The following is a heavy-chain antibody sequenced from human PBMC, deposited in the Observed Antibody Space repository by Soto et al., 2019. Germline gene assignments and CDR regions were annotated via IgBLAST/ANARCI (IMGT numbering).Heavy chain of an antibody. D-gene: IGHD5-18*01. CDR1: GGSIRGSRHY. J-gene: IGHJ4*02. V-gene: IGHV4-39*01. CDR3: PASTWIQLLKFDY. Sequence: PSGTLSLTCSVSGGSIRGSRHYWAWIRQPPGKGLEWIGHVHFGGNSYYNPSLKSRVTISIDTSKNQFSLKLSSVTAADTAVYYCPASTWIQLLKFDYWGQGTLVTVS. CDR2: VHFGGNS.